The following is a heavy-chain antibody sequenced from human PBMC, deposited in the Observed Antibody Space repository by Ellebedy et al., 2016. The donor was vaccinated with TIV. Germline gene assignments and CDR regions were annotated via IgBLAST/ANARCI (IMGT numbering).Heavy chain of an antibody. CDR3: ARGALAILGVVTGYYGLDV. V-gene: IGHV4-34*01. CDR2: INDRGST. Sequence: MPSETLSLTCAVYGGSFSGNYWSWIRQPPGKGLEWIGEINDRGSTNSNPSLKSRVTISVDTSKNQFSLKLTPVSAAETAVYYCARGALAILGVVTGYYGLDVWGQGTTVTVSS. CDR1: GGSFSGNY. J-gene: IGHJ6*02. D-gene: IGHD3-3*01.